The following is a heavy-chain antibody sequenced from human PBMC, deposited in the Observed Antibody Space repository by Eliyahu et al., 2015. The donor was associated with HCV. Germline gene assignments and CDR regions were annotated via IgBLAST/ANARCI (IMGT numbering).Heavy chain of an antibody. J-gene: IGHJ1*01. CDR3: ARDGRVTVSGVVIIEYFQH. CDR1: GYTFSSYY. D-gene: IGHD3-3*01. Sequence: QVQVVQSGAEVKKPGASVKVSCKASGYTFSSYYMHWXRXAPGXGLEWMGIINPSDGTISYAQKFQGRVNMTRDTSTNTVFMELGSLRSEDTAVYYCARDGRVTVSGVVIIEYFQHWGQGTLVTVSS. V-gene: IGHV1-46*01. CDR2: INPSDGTI.